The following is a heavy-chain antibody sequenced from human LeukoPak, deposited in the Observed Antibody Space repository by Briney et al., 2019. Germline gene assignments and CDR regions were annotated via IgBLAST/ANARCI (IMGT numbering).Heavy chain of an antibody. D-gene: IGHD1-14*01. V-gene: IGHV3-48*01. J-gene: IGHJ4*02. CDR3: ARVRDAYNYFDY. Sequence: GGSLRLSCAASGFTFSSYTMNWVRQTPGKGLEWISYIKSSSDTIYYADSVKGRFTISRDIAKNSLYLQMNSLRAEDTAVYYCARVRDAYNYFDYWGQGTLVTVSS. CDR1: GFTFSSYT. CDR2: IKSSSDTI.